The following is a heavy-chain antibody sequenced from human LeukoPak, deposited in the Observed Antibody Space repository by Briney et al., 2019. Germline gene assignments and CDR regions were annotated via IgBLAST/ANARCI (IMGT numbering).Heavy chain of an antibody. V-gene: IGHV3-7*01. Sequence: AGGSLRLSCAVSGFTFSSYWMSWVRQAPGKGLEWVANIKEDGSQKNYVDSVKGRFTISRDDAKNSLSLQMNSLRADDTAVYYCVREDTYSSDTWYGPDYWGQGTLVTVSS. J-gene: IGHJ4*02. CDR2: IKEDGSQK. D-gene: IGHD3-22*01. CDR1: GFTFSSYW. CDR3: VREDTYSSDTWYGPDY.